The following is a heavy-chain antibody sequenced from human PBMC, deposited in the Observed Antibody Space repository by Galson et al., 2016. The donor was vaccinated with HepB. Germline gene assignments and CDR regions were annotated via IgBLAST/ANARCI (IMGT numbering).Heavy chain of an antibody. CDR3: ARAHTADYGDDLWFYKAMDV. D-gene: IGHD4-17*01. J-gene: IGHJ6*04. CDR2: ISRTPTII. CDR1: GFTFSTYS. V-gene: IGHV3-21*01. Sequence: SLRLSCAASGFTFSTYSMNWVRRAPGQGLEWVSSISRTPTIIYYAHSLQGRVTISRDNATRSVYLQMSSLRAEDTAVYYCARAHTADYGDDLWFYKAMDVWGKGTTVTVSS.